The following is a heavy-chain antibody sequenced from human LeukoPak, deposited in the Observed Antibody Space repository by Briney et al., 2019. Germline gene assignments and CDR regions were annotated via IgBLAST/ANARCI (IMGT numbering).Heavy chain of an antibody. Sequence: PGGSLRLSCAASGFTVSSNYMSWVRQAPGKGLEWVSVIYSGGSTYYADSVKGRFTISRDNSKNTLYLQMNSLRAEDTAAYYCARESTVTTYYYYGMDVWGQGTTVTVSS. CDR2: IYSGGST. CDR3: ARESTVTTYYYYGMDV. V-gene: IGHV3-66*01. J-gene: IGHJ6*02. D-gene: IGHD4-17*01. CDR1: GFTVSSNY.